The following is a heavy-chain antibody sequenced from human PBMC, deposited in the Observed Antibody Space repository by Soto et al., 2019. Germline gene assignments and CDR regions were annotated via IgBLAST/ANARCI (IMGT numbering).Heavy chain of an antibody. CDR2: IIPIFGTA. CDR1: GGTFSSYA. CDR3: AREDGSSSPQTPPPANNWFDP. J-gene: IGHJ5*02. Sequence: SVKVSCKASGGTFSSYAISWVRQAPGQGLESVGGIIPIFGTANYEQKFQGRVTITADESTSTAYMELSSLRSEDTAVYYCAREDGSSSPQTPPPANNWFDPWGQGTLVTVSS. D-gene: IGHD6-13*01. V-gene: IGHV1-69*13.